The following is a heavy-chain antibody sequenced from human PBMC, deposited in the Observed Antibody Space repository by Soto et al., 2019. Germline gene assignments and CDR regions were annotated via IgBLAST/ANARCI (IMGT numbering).Heavy chain of an antibody. Sequence: SETLALTCTVSGGAISSSSYYWGWIRQPPGKGLEWIGSIYYSGSTHYHPSLKSRVTISVDTSKNQFSLKLSSVTAADTAVYYYARVLRYCPSTSCHAYYYYGMDVWGQAPTVTVSS. D-gene: IGHD2-2*01. CDR3: ARVLRYCPSTSCHAYYYYGMDV. CDR1: GGAISSSSYY. J-gene: IGHJ6*02. CDR2: IYYSGST. V-gene: IGHV4-39*07.